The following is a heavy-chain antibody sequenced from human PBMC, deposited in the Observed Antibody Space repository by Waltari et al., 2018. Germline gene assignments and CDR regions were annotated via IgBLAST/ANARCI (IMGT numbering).Heavy chain of an antibody. Sequence: QVQLQQWGAGLLKPSETLSLPCAVYGGSFSGYYWRWLRQPPGKGLEWIGEINHSGSTNYNPSLKRRVTISVDTSKNQFSLKLSSVTAADTAVYYCARGRSRIAAVRGYNWFDPWGQGTLVTVSS. CDR1: GGSFSGYY. V-gene: IGHV4-34*01. J-gene: IGHJ5*02. D-gene: IGHD6-13*01. CDR3: ARGRSRIAAVRGYNWFDP. CDR2: INHSGST.